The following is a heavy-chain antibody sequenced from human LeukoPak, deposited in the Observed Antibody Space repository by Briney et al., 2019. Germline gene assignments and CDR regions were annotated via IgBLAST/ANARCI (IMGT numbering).Heavy chain of an antibody. Sequence: SETLSLTCTVSGGSISGYYWSWIRQPPGKGLEWIGYIHYGGSTNYNPSLKSRVTISLDTSTNQFSLKLSSETAADTAIYYCARRGTPPYYYGMDVWGQGTTVTVSS. CDR1: GGSISGYY. D-gene: IGHD3-16*01. J-gene: IGHJ6*02. CDR3: ARRGTPPYYYGMDV. CDR2: IHYGGST. V-gene: IGHV4-59*01.